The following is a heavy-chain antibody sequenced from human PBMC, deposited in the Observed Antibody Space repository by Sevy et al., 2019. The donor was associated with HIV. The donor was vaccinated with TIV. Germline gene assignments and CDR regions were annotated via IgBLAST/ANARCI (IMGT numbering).Heavy chain of an antibody. CDR2: IYYSGST. V-gene: IGHV4-30-4*01. D-gene: IGHD3-10*01. Sequence: SETLSLTCTVSGGSISSGDYYWSWIRQPPGKGLEWIGYIYYSGSTYYNPSLKSRVTISVDTSKNQFSLKLSSVTAADTAVYYCAREVRELRFAEPHRIDWFDPWGQGTLVTVSS. CDR3: AREVRELRFAEPHRIDWFDP. J-gene: IGHJ5*02. CDR1: GGSISSGDYY.